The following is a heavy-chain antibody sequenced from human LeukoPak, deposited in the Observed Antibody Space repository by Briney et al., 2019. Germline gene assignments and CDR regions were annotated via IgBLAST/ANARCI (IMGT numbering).Heavy chain of an antibody. CDR1: GFTFSDYG. Sequence: PGGSLRLSCAASGFTFSDYGMHWVRQDPGKGLEWVAVIAHDASVAYYADWVKGRFTISRDNSRNTLYLQMNSLRAEDTAVYYCARSTAAAVQGHYQGLGYYFDYWGQGTLVTVSS. J-gene: IGHJ4*02. CDR2: IAHDASVA. V-gene: IGHV3-30*03. CDR3: ARSTAAAVQGHYQGLGYYFDY. D-gene: IGHD6-13*01.